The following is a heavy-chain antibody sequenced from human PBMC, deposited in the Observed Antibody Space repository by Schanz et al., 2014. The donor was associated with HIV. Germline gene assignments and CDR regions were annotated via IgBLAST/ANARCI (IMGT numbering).Heavy chain of an antibody. D-gene: IGHD2-21*01. J-gene: IGHJ5*02. V-gene: IGHV1-69*13. Sequence: QVQLVQSGAEVKKPGASVKVSCKVSGYTLTELSMNWVRQAPGHALEWMGGIIPIFGAAKNAPKFQGRVTITADESTSTAYMELTGLNPEDTAIYYCARDDVLDSLASWGQGTLVTVSS. CDR1: GYTLTELS. CDR3: ARDDVLDSLAS. CDR2: IIPIFGAA.